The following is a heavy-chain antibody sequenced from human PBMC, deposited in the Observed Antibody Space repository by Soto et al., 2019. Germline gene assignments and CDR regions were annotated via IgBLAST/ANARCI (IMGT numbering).Heavy chain of an antibody. Sequence: GESLKISCKASGYSFSSYWSGWVRQMPGKGLEWVGIIYPGDSETRYSTSYEGQVTISADKSTNTAYLQWSSLKASDTAIYYCARHFGGVMVRGITQLIHTLDVWGQGTTVTVSS. CDR1: GYSFSSYW. D-gene: IGHD3-10*01. J-gene: IGHJ6*02. CDR2: IYPGDSET. CDR3: ARHFGGVMVRGITQLIHTLDV. V-gene: IGHV5-51*01.